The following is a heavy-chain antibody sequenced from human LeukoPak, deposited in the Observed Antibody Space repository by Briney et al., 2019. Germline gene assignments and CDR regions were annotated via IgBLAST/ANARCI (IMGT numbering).Heavy chain of an antibody. J-gene: IGHJ6*02. V-gene: IGHV1-18*01. Sequence: ASVKVSCKASGYTFTSYGISWVRQAPGQGLEWMGWISAYNGNTNYAQKLQGRVTMTTDTSTSTAYMELSSLRSEDTAVYYCAREVRSYYYGMDVWGQGTTVTVSS. CDR2: ISAYNGNT. D-gene: IGHD1-14*01. CDR1: GYTFTSYG. CDR3: AREVRSYYYGMDV.